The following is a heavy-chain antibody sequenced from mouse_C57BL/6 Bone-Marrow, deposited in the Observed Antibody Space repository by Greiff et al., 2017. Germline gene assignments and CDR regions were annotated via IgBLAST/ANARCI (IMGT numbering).Heavy chain of an antibody. D-gene: IGHD1-1*01. V-gene: IGHV5-4*03. J-gene: IGHJ4*01. Sequence: DVKLVESGGGLVKPGGSLKLSCAASGFTFSSYAMSWVRQTPEKRLEWVATISDGGSYTYYPDNVKGRFTISRDNAKNNLYLQMSHLKSEDTAMYYWARAPYYYGSRAMDYWGQGTSVTVSS. CDR1: GFTFSSYA. CDR3: ARAPYYYGSRAMDY. CDR2: ISDGGSYT.